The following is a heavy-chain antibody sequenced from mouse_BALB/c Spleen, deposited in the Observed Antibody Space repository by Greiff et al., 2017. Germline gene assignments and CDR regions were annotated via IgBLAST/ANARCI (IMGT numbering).Heavy chain of an antibody. J-gene: IGHJ1*01. CDR1: GFTFSSYA. Sequence: EVHLVESGGGLVKPGGSLKLSCAASGFTFSSYAMSWVRQTPEKRLEWVATISSGGSYTYYPDSVKGRFTISRDNAKNTLYLQMSSLRSEDTAMYYCARNGNYVGWYFDVWGAGTTVTVSS. D-gene: IGHD2-1*01. V-gene: IGHV5-9-3*01. CDR2: ISSGGSYT. CDR3: ARNGNYVGWYFDV.